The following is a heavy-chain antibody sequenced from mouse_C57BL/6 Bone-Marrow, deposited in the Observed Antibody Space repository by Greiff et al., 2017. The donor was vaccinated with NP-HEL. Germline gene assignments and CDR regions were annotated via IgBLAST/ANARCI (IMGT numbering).Heavy chain of an antibody. Sequence: EVKLVESGGGLVQSGRSLRLSCATSGFTFSDFYMEWVRQAPGKGLEWIAASRNKANDYTTEYSASVKGRFIVSRDTSQSILYLQMNALRAEDTAIYYCARDLGYWGQGTTLTVSS. CDR2: SRNKANDYTT. V-gene: IGHV7-1*01. CDR1: GFTFSDFY. J-gene: IGHJ2*01. CDR3: ARDLGY. D-gene: IGHD3-3*01.